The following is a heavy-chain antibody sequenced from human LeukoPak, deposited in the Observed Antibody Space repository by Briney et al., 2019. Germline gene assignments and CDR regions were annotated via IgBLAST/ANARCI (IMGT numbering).Heavy chain of an antibody. CDR3: ARHADIALYREGMDV. CDR1: GGSISHYF. V-gene: IGHV4-59*01. Sequence: PSETLSLTCTVSGGSISHYFWSWIRQPPGQGLEWVGYVNYRGNTIYSPSLRSRVTISVDSSKNEFSLKMTSVTAADTAVYYCARHADIALYREGMDVWGKGTTVTVSS. D-gene: IGHD2-15*01. J-gene: IGHJ6*04. CDR2: VNYRGNT.